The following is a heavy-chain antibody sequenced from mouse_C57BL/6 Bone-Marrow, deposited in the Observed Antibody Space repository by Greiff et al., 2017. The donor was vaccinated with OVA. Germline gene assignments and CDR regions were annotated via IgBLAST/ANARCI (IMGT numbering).Heavy chain of an antibody. J-gene: IGHJ1*03. Sequence: QVQLQQPGAELVKPGASVKLSCKASGYTFTSYWITWVKQRPGQGLEWIGDIYPGSGSTNYNEKFKSKATLTVDTSSSTAYMQLSSLTSEDSAVYYGARCTYDGSSNSYFDVWGTGTTVTVSA. D-gene: IGHD1-1*01. CDR1: GYTFTSYW. CDR2: IYPGSGST. CDR3: ARCTYDGSSNSYFDV. V-gene: IGHV1-55*01.